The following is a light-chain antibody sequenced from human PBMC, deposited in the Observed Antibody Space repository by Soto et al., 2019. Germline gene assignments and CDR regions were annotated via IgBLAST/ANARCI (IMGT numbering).Light chain of an antibody. CDR3: QQYYSTPPT. Sequence: DIVMTQSPDSLAVSLGERATINCKSSQSVLYSSNNKNYLAWYQQKPGQPPQLLIYWASTREPGVPDRFSGSGSGTDFTLTVSSLQAEDVAVYYCQQYYSTPPTFGQGTKVEI. V-gene: IGKV4-1*01. CDR1: QSVLYSSNNKNY. CDR2: WAS. J-gene: IGKJ1*01.